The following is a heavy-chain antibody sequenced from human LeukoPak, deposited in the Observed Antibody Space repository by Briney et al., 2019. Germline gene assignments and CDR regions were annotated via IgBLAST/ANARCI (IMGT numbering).Heavy chain of an antibody. Sequence: ASVKVSCKASGYTFTGYYMHWVRQAPGQGLEWMEWISPNSGGTNYAQKFQGRVTMTRDTSISTAYMELSRLRSDDTAVYYCARTHYDILTGYYLSGDWFDPWGQGTLVTVSS. V-gene: IGHV1-2*02. CDR1: GYTFTGYY. CDR2: ISPNSGGT. D-gene: IGHD3-9*01. CDR3: ARTHYDILTGYYLSGDWFDP. J-gene: IGHJ5*02.